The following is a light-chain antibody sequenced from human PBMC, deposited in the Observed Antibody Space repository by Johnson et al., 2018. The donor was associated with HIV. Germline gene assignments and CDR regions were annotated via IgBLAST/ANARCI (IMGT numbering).Light chain of an antibody. CDR1: RSKIGNNY. CDR3: GTWDTSMGAQYV. CDR2: ENN. J-gene: IGLJ1*01. Sequence: TQPPSVSAAPGQNVHISCSGGRSKIGNNYVSWYQQFPGTAPKLLIYENNKRPSGILDRFSDSQSGASATLAITVLQTGDEADHYCGTWDTSMGAQYVFGSGTTVTVL. V-gene: IGLV1-51*02.